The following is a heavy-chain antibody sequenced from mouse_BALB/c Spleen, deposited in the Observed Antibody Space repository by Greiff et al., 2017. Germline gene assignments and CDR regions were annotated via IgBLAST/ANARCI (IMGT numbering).Heavy chain of an antibody. CDR2: IYPGSGST. J-gene: IGHJ1*01. D-gene: IGHD2-2*01. V-gene: IGHV1S22*01. CDR1: GYTFTSYW. Sequence: LQQSGSELVRPGASVKLSCKASGYTFTSYWMHWVKQRPGQGLEWIGNIYPGSGSTNYDEKFKSKATLTVDTSSSTAYMQLSSLTSEDSAVYYCTREGGYDEYWYFDVWGAGTTVTVSS. CDR3: TREGGYDEYWYFDV.